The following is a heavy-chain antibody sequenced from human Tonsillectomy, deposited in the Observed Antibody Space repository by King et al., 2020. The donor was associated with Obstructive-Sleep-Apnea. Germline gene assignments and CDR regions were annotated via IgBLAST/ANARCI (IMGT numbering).Heavy chain of an antibody. CDR2: INHSGST. J-gene: IGHJ4*02. CDR1: GGSFSDYY. D-gene: IGHD1-26*01. CDR3: ARVLGAAGPDYYFDY. V-gene: IGHV4-34*01. Sequence: VQLQQWGTGLLKPSETLSLTFAVYGGSFSDYYWSWILQPPGKGLDWIGEINHSGSTKFNPSLKSRATISVDTSGNQFSLKLHSVIAADSAVYYCARVLGAAGPDYYFDYWGQGTLVTVSS.